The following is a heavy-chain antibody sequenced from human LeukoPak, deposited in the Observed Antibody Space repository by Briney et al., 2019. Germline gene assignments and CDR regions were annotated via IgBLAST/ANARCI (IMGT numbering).Heavy chain of an antibody. D-gene: IGHD3-10*01. V-gene: IGHV4-59*01. CDR2: IYYSGST. Sequence: SETLSLTCTVSGGSISSYYWSWIRQPPGKGLEMIGYIYYSGSTNYNPSLKSRVTMSVDTSKNQFSLKLSSVTAADTAVYYCARTTMVRGALYGMDVWGQGTTVTVSS. CDR3: ARTTMVRGALYGMDV. CDR1: GGSISSYY. J-gene: IGHJ6*02.